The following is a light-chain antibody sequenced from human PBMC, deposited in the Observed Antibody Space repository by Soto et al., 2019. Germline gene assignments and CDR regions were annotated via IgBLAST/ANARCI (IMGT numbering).Light chain of an antibody. V-gene: IGKV4-1*01. Sequence: DVVMTQSPDSLAVSLGERATINCKSSQTVLFSPNNRNYLAWYQQKPRQPPKLLIYWASTRESGIPDRFSGSGSGTDFTLTINTLQAEDVAVYYGQQYYTIPLTFGGGTKVEIK. J-gene: IGKJ4*01. CDR3: QQYYTIPLT. CDR1: QTVLFSPNNRNY. CDR2: WAS.